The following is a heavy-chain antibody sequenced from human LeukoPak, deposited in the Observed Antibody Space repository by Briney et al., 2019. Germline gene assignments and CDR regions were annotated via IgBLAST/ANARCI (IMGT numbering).Heavy chain of an antibody. CDR1: GYTFTSYG. Sequence: ASVKVSCKASGYTFTSYGISWVRQAPGQGLEWMGWISAYNGNTNYAQKLQGRVTMTTDTSTSTAYMELRSLRSDDTAVYYCARGLSSGWSPYYYFDYWGQGTLVTVSS. J-gene: IGHJ4*02. D-gene: IGHD6-19*01. CDR3: ARGLSSGWSPYYYFDY. CDR2: ISAYNGNT. V-gene: IGHV1-18*01.